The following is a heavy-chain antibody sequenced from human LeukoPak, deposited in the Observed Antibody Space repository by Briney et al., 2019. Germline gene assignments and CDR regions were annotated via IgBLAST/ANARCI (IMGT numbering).Heavy chain of an antibody. J-gene: IGHJ6*03. CDR1: GFTFSSYA. CDR2: ISGSGGST. D-gene: IGHD4-17*01. Sequence: GGSLRLSCAPSGFTFSSYAMSWVRQAPGRGLGWVSPISGSGGSTYYADSVKGRFTISRDNSKNTLYLQMNSLRAEDTAVYYCARKMTTVTYGYYYYMDVWGKGTTVTVSS. V-gene: IGHV3-23*01. CDR3: ARKMTTVTYGYYYYMDV.